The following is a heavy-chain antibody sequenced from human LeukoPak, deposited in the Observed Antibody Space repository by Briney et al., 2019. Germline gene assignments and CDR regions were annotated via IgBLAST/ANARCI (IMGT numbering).Heavy chain of an antibody. V-gene: IGHV1-2*02. CDR3: ARGSALAGARHPFDY. CDR2: INPNSGDT. CDR1: GYPFTDYY. Sequence: GASVKVSCKASGYPFTDYYIHWARQAPGQGLEWMGWINPNSGDTKYAQTFQARVTMTRDTSINTAYMEVTGLGSEDTAVYYCARGSALAGARHPFDYWGQGTLVTVSS. J-gene: IGHJ4*02. D-gene: IGHD3-10*01.